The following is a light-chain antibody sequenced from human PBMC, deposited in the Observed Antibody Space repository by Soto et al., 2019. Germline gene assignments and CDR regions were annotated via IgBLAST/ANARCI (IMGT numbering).Light chain of an antibody. J-gene: IGKJ1*01. Sequence: DVVMTQSPLSLPVTLGQPASISCRSSQSLIHSDGNTYLNWFQQRPGQSPRRLIYQVSDRDSGVPDRFSGSGSGTEFTLKISRVEAEDVGVYYCMQCTHWPWTFGQGTEVEIK. V-gene: IGKV2-30*02. CDR2: QVS. CDR3: MQCTHWPWT. CDR1: QSLIHSDGNTY.